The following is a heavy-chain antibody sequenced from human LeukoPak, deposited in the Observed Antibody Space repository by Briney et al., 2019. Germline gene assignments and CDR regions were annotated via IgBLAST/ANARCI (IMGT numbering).Heavy chain of an antibody. CDR3: ARDKTLGAFDI. J-gene: IGHJ3*02. CDR1: GFTFSSYS. Sequence: NPGGSLRLSCAVSGFTFSSYSMNWVRQAPGKGLEWVSSISSSSTYIYYVDSVKGRFTISRDNAKSSLYLQMNSLRAEDTAVYYCARDKTLGAFDIWGQGTMVTVSS. V-gene: IGHV3-21*01. D-gene: IGHD3-16*01. CDR2: ISSSSTYI.